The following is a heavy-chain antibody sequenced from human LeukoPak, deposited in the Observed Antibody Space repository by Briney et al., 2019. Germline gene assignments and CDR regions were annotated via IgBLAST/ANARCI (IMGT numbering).Heavy chain of an antibody. J-gene: IGHJ5*02. D-gene: IGHD6-19*01. CDR2: ISSSSSYI. CDR3: AKDPGSGWYPKWFDP. Sequence: GGSLRLSCAASGFTFSSYSMNWVRQAPGKGLEWVSSISSSSSYIYYADSVKGRFTISRDNAKNSLYLQMNSLRAEDTAVYYCAKDPGSGWYPKWFDPWGQGTLVTVSS. V-gene: IGHV3-21*01. CDR1: GFTFSSYS.